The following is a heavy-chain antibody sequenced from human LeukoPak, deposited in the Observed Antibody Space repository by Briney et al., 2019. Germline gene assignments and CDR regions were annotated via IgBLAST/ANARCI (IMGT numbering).Heavy chain of an antibody. CDR2: ISYDGSNK. Sequence: GGSLRLSCAASGFTFSSYAMHWVREAPGKGLEWVAVISYDGSNKYYADSVKGRFTISRDNSKNTLYLQMNSLRAEDTAVYYCAKGDDYSNYLTPPFEYWGQGTLVTVLS. D-gene: IGHD4-11*01. V-gene: IGHV3-30-3*01. CDR1: GFTFSSYA. CDR3: AKGDDYSNYLTPPFEY. J-gene: IGHJ4*02.